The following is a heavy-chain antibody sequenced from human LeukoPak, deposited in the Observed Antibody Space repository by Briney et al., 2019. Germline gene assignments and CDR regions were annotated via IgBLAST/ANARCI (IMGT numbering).Heavy chain of an antibody. CDR3: ARVRWVDGDYPLDY. D-gene: IGHD4-17*01. J-gene: IGHJ4*02. V-gene: IGHV1-18*01. CDR1: GYTFTSYG. CDR2: ISAYNGNT. Sequence: ASVKVSFTASGYTFTSYGISWVRQAPGQGLEWMGWISAYNGNTNYAQKLQGRVTMTTDTSTSTAYMELRSLRSDDTAVYYCARVRWVDGDYPLDYWGQGTLVTVSS.